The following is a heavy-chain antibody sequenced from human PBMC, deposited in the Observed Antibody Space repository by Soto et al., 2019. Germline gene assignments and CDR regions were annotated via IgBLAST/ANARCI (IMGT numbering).Heavy chain of an antibody. CDR3: TRDSGSYLFDY. V-gene: IGHV3-49*03. CDR1: GFTFGDYT. Sequence: PGGSLRLSCTASGFTFGDYTMSWFRQAPGKGLEWVGFIRSKAYGGTTEYAASVKGIFTISRDDSKSIAYLQMNSLKTEDTAVYYCTRDSGSYLFDYWGQGTLVTVSS. D-gene: IGHD1-26*01. J-gene: IGHJ4*02. CDR2: IRSKAYGGTT.